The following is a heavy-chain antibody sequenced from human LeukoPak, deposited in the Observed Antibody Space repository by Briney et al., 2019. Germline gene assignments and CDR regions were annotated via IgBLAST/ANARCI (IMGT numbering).Heavy chain of an antibody. V-gene: IGHV4-59*11. CDR2: IYYTGIS. CDR1: GGSITSHY. CDR3: ARSVDYFDNTGPHMMFYY. J-gene: IGHJ4*02. D-gene: IGHD3-22*01. Sequence: SETLSLTCNVSGGSITSHYWNWIRQLPGKGLEWLGYIYYTGISKYHPSLKSRVSMSVDTAKNQFFLKVNSVTAADTAVYHCARSVDYFDNTGPHMMFYYWGQGSLVTVSS.